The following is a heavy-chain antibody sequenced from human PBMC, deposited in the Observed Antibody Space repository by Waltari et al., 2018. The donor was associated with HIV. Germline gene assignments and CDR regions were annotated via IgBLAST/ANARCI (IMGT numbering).Heavy chain of an antibody. CDR1: GFTVSRNY. Sequence: EVQLVESGGGLIQPGGSLRLSCAASGFTVSRNYMSWVRQAPGKGWEGVAVIYSGGSTYYAASVKGRFTISRDNSKNTLDLQMNSLRAEGTAVYYSARDPEMATKWGYWGQGTLVTVSS. CDR3: ARDPEMATKWGY. CDR2: IYSGGST. D-gene: IGHD5-12*01. V-gene: IGHV3-53*01. J-gene: IGHJ4*02.